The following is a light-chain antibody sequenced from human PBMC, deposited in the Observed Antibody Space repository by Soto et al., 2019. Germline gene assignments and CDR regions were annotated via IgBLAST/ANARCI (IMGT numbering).Light chain of an antibody. J-gene: IGKJ4*01. V-gene: IGKV4-1*01. Sequence: DIVMTQSPDSLAVSLGERATINCKSSQSVLYSSNNKNYLAWYQQKPGQPPKLLIYWASTRESGVPDRFSGSGSGTEFTLTISSLQAEDVAVFYCQQYYSSPLTFGGRTKVEIK. CDR3: QQYYSSPLT. CDR2: WAS. CDR1: QSVLYSSNNKNY.